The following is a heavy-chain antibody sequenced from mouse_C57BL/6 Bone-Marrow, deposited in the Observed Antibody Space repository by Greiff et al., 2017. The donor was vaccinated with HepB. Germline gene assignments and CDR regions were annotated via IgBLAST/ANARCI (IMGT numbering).Heavy chain of an antibody. V-gene: IGHV5-9-1*02. Sequence: EVQVVESGEGLVKPGGSLKLSCAASGFTFSSYAMSWVRQTPEKRLEWVAYISSGGDYIYYADTVKGRFTISRDNARNTLYLQMSSLKSEDTAMYYCTRATTVAPYAMDYWGQGTSVTVSS. CDR2: ISSGGDYI. D-gene: IGHD1-1*01. CDR1: GFTFSSYA. CDR3: TRATTVAPYAMDY. J-gene: IGHJ4*01.